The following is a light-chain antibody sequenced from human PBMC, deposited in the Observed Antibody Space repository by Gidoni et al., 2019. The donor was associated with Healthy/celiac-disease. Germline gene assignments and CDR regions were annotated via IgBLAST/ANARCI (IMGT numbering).Light chain of an antibody. V-gene: IGKV4-1*01. CDR2: WAS. CDR3: QQYYSTPLT. Sequence: DIVMTQSPDSLAVSLGERATINCKPSQSVLYSSNNKNYLAWYQQKPGQPPKLLIYWASTRESGVPERFSGSGSGTDFTLTISSLQAEDVAVYYCQQYYSTPLTCGGGTKVEIK. J-gene: IGKJ4*01. CDR1: QSVLYSSNNKNY.